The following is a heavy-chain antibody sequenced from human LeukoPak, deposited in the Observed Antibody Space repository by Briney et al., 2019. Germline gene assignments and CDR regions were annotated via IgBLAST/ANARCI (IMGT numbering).Heavy chain of an antibody. Sequence: PSETLSLTCTVSGYSISSGYYWGWIRQPPGKGLEWIGSIYHSGSTYYNPSLKSRVTISVDTSKNQSSLKLSSVTAADTAVYYCARVFGSVERAYYYDSSGYRFDYWGQGTLVTVSS. D-gene: IGHD3-22*01. V-gene: IGHV4-38-2*02. CDR1: GYSISSGYY. J-gene: IGHJ4*02. CDR3: ARVFGSVERAYYYDSSGYRFDY. CDR2: IYHSGST.